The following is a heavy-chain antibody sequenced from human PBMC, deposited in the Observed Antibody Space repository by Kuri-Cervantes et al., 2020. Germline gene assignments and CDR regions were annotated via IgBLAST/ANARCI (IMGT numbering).Heavy chain of an antibody. CDR1: GYSISSGYY. CDR3: ARVRIDYGGNSLSFSRYYYYGMDV. CDR2: VFHSGTT. D-gene: IGHD4-23*01. Sequence: SETLSLTCAVSGYSISSGYYWGWIRQPPGKGLEWIGSVFHSGTTYYNPSLKSRVTISVDTSKNQFSLKLSSVTAADTAVYYCARVRIDYGGNSLSFSRYYYYGMDVWGQGTTVTVSS. V-gene: IGHV4-38-2*01. J-gene: IGHJ6*02.